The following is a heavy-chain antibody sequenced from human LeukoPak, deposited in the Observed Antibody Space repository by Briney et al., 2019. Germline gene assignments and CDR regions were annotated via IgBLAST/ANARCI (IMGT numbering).Heavy chain of an antibody. CDR2: IRYDGSNE. D-gene: IGHD6-6*01. Sequence: PGGSLRLSCVASGFTFSSNGMHWVRQAPGKGLEWVAFIRYDGSNEYYGDSVKGRFTISRDNSKNTLYLQMNSLKTEDTAVYYCTRPRSPSPPGSSEFDYWGQGTLVTVSS. CDR3: TRPRSPSPPGSSEFDY. J-gene: IGHJ4*02. CDR1: GFTFSSNG. V-gene: IGHV3-30*02.